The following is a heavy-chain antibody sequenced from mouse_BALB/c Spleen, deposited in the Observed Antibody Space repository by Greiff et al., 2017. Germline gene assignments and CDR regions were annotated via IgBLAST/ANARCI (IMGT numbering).Heavy chain of an antibody. CDR2: INPANGNT. Sequence: EVKLMESGADLVKPGASVKLSCTASGFNIRDSYMHWVRQRPEKGLEWIGSINPANGNTKYAPSFQGKATITADTASNTPYLQLSSLTSEDTAVYYCARGDGYYAWFAYWGQGTLVTVSA. CDR1: GFNIRDSY. J-gene: IGHJ3*01. CDR3: ARGDGYYAWFAY. V-gene: IGHV14-3*02. D-gene: IGHD2-3*01.